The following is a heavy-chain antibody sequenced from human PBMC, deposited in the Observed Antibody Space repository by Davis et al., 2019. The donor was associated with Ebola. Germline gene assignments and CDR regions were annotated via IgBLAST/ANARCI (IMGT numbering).Heavy chain of an antibody. Sequence: GESLKISCAASGFTFSSYGMHWVRQAPGKGLEWVAVIWYDGSNKYYADSVKGRFTISRDNSKNTLYLQMNSLRAEDTAVYYCARSLGYRGAFDIWGQGTMVTVSS. CDR1: GFTFSSYG. CDR3: ARSLGYRGAFDI. D-gene: IGHD3-10*01. V-gene: IGHV3-33*01. CDR2: IWYDGSNK. J-gene: IGHJ3*02.